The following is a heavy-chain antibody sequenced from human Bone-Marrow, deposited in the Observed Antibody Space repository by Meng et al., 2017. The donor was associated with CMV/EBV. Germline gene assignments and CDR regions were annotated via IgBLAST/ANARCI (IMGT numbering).Heavy chain of an antibody. Sequence: CAASGFTFSSYAMSWVRHAPGKGLEWVSAISGSGGSTYYADSVKGRFTISRDNSKNTLYLQMNSLRAEDTAVYYCAKTYYDSSGESSYWGQGTLVTVSS. V-gene: IGHV3-23*01. J-gene: IGHJ4*02. D-gene: IGHD3-22*01. CDR3: AKTYYDSSGESSY. CDR1: GFTFSSYA. CDR2: ISGSGGST.